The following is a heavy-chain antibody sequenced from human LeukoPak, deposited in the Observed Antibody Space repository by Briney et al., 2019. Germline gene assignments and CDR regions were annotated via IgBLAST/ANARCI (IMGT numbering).Heavy chain of an antibody. J-gene: IGHJ6*03. V-gene: IGHV3-7*01. CDR2: IKQDGSEK. CDR3: ARDLSYYDSSGYYFSYYYYYYMDV. D-gene: IGHD3-22*01. Sequence: GGSLRLSCAASGFTFSSYWMSWVRQAPGKGLEWVANIKQDGSEKYYVDSVKGRFTISRDNAKNSLYLQMNSLRAEDTAVYYCARDLSYYDSSGYYFSYYYYYYMDVWGKGTTVTVSS. CDR1: GFTFSSYW.